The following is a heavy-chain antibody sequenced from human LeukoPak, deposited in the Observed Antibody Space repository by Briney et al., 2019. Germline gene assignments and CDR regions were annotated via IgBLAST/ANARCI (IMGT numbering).Heavy chain of an antibody. CDR1: GFTFSSYG. D-gene: IGHD3-22*01. CDR2: ISYDGSNK. V-gene: IGHV3-30*19. Sequence: PGGSLRLSCAASGFTFSSYGMHWVRQAPGKGLEWVAVISYDGSNKYYADSVKGRFTISRDNSKNTLYLQMNSLRAEDTAVYYCARANPQYYYDSSGYFGAFDIWGQGTMVTVSS. CDR3: ARANPQYYYDSSGYFGAFDI. J-gene: IGHJ3*02.